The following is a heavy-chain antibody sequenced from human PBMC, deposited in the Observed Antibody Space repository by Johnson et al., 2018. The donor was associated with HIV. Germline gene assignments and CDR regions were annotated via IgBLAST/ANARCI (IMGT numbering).Heavy chain of an antibody. J-gene: IGHJ3*02. V-gene: IGHV3-66*01. CDR1: GFTVSSNY. Sequence: EVQLVESGGGLVQPGGSLRLSCAASGFTVSSNYMSWVRQAPGKGLEWVGRIYSGSNTYYADSVKGRFTISRDNSKNTLYLQMNSLRAEDTAVYYCAKDRQWGPRDAFDIWGQGTM. D-gene: IGHD6-19*01. CDR2: IYSGSNT. CDR3: AKDRQWGPRDAFDI.